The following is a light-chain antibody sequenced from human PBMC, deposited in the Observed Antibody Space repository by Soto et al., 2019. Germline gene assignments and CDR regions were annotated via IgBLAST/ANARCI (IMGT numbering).Light chain of an antibody. V-gene: IGKV3-20*01. CDR3: QQYGGSPRT. J-gene: IGKJ1*01. CDR1: QSINNNY. CDR2: GSS. Sequence: EIVLTQSPGTLSLSPGERATLSCRASQSINNNYLAWYQQKRGQAPRLLIYGSSSRATGIPDRFSGSGSGTDFTLTISRLGPEDCAVYYCQQYGGSPRTLGQGTKVEIK.